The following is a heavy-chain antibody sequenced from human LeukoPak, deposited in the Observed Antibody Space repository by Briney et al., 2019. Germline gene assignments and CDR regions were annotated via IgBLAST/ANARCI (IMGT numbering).Heavy chain of an antibody. V-gene: IGHV3-11*03. Sequence: TGGSLRLSCAASGFSFSDYYMSWLRQAPGKGLEWISYISSSYTHTNYTDSVKGRFTMSRDNTKNSVYLQMNSLRGEDTAVYYCGIHSKESRGYDSSFDYWGQGTLVTVSS. CDR3: GIHSKESRGYDSSFDY. CDR2: ISSSYTHT. CDR1: GFSFSDYY. D-gene: IGHD5-12*01. J-gene: IGHJ4*02.